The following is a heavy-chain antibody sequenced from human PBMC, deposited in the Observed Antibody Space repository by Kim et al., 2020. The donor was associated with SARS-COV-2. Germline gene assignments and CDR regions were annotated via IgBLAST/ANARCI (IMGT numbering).Heavy chain of an antibody. V-gene: IGHV3-23*01. D-gene: IGHD5-18*01. J-gene: IGHJ6*02. CDR3: AKEDRVQLWLFKQVGGMDV. Sequence: GRFTISRDNSKNTLYLQMNSLRAEDTAVYYCAKEDRVQLWLFKQVGGMDVWGQGTTVTVSS.